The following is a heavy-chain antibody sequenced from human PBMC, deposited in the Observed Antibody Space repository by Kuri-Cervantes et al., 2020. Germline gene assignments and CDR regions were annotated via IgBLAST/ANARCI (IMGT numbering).Heavy chain of an antibody. CDR2: ISGSGGST. CDR1: GFTFSSYA. J-gene: IGHJ6*02. Sequence: ETLSLTCAASGFTFSSYAMSWVRQAPGKGLEWVSAISGSGGSTYYADSVKGRFTISRDNSKNTLYLQMNSLRAEDTAVYYCARDLNSSFGLLWFGEFNYYYYYGMDVWGQGNTVPVAS. V-gene: IGHV3-23*01. D-gene: IGHD3-10*01. CDR3: ARDLNSSFGLLWFGEFNYYYYYGMDV.